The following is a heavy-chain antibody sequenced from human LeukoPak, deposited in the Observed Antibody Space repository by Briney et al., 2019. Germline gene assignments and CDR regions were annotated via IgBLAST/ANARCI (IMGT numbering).Heavy chain of an antibody. CDR1: GGSISSYY. CDR3: ARDEVGGGSSSGPNY. D-gene: IGHD6-6*01. J-gene: IGHJ4*02. CDR2: IYTSGST. Sequence: PSETLSLTCTVSGGSISSYYWSWIRQPAGKGLGWIGRIYTSGSTNYNPSLKSRVTMSVDTSKNQFSLKLSSVTAADTAVYYCARDEVGGGSSSGPNYWGQGTLVTVSS. V-gene: IGHV4-4*07.